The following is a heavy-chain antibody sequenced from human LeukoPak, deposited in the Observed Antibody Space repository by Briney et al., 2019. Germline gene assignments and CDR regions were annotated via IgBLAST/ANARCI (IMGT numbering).Heavy chain of an antibody. V-gene: IGHV3-48*03. Sequence: GGSLRLSCAASGFTFSSYEMYWVRQAPGKGLEWVSYISSSGSTIYYADSVKGRFTISRDNAKNSLYLQMNSLRAEDTAVYYCARVPRDLPPYFDYWGQGTLVTVSS. J-gene: IGHJ4*02. CDR2: ISSSGSTI. D-gene: IGHD5-24*01. CDR1: GFTFSSYE. CDR3: ARVPRDLPPYFDY.